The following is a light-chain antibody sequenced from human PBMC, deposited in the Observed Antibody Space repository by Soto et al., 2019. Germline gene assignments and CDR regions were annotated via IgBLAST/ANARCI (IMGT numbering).Light chain of an antibody. Sequence: QSALTQPASVSGSPGQSITISCTGTSSDVGSYNLVSWYQQHPGKAPKLVIYEGSKRPSGVSNRFSGAKSGNTASLTISGLQAEDEADYHCCSFAGGSTSVVFGGGTQLTVL. CDR2: EGS. J-gene: IGLJ2*01. V-gene: IGLV2-23*01. CDR3: CSFAGGSTSVV. CDR1: SSDVGSYNL.